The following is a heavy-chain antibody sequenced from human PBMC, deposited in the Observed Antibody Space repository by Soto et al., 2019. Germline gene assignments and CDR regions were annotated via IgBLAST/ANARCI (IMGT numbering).Heavy chain of an antibody. Sequence: EVQLLESGGGLVQPGGSLRLSCAASGFIFRSYAMRWVRQAPGKGLEWVSTISGSGDTTYYGDSVKGRFTVSRDNSKNTLYLQMNRLRAEDTAVYYCAKFTKQLVADGYWGQGTLVTVSS. D-gene: IGHD6-13*01. CDR3: AKFTKQLVADGY. CDR2: ISGSGDTT. V-gene: IGHV3-23*01. J-gene: IGHJ4*02. CDR1: GFIFRSYA.